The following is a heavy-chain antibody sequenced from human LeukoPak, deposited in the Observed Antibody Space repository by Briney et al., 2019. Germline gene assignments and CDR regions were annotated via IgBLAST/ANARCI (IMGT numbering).Heavy chain of an antibody. V-gene: IGHV4-61*02. J-gene: IGHJ4*02. CDR1: GGSISSGSYY. CDR2: IYTSGST. Sequence: SETLSLTCTVSGGSISSGSYYWSWIRQPAGKGLEWIGRIYTSGSTNYNPSLKSRVTISVDTSKNQFSLKLSSVTAADTAVYYCARGYWFDIVAYYYFDYWGQGTLVTVSS. CDR3: ARGYWFDIVAYYYFDY. D-gene: IGHD5-12*01.